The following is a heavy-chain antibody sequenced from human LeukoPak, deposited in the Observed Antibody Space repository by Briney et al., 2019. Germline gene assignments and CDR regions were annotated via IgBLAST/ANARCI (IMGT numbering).Heavy chain of an antibody. D-gene: IGHD2/OR15-2a*01. V-gene: IGHV4-59*02. J-gene: IGHJ4*02. CDR3: AAGFSLPSLSEH. Sequence: SETLSLTCIVSGASVSNYYWTWIRQPPGKGLEWIGYIYRSDSDNTNYSPSLKSRVTISLDTSKNQFSLTLTSVTAADTALYFCAAGFSLPSLSEHWGQGILVDVSS. CDR1: GASVSNYY. CDR2: IYRSDSDNT.